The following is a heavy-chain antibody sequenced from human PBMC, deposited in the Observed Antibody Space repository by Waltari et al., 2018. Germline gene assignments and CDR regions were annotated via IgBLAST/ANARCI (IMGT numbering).Heavy chain of an antibody. Sequence: EVQVVESGGGLVQPGGSLKLSCATSGFTFSGSTIPWVRQTSGKGLEWIGRSRSKPNNYATRYTASVEGRFTISRDDSENTAYLQMSSLMTEDTAVYYCTGGAVTGTDFWGQGTLVTVSS. CDR1: GFTFSGST. J-gene: IGHJ4*02. D-gene: IGHD6-13*01. CDR2: SRSKPNNYAT. CDR3: TGGAVTGTDF. V-gene: IGHV3-73*01.